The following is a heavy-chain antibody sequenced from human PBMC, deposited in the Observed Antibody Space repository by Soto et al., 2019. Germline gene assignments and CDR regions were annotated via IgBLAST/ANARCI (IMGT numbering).Heavy chain of an antibody. Sequence: GGSLRLSCAVSGFTFHDYAMRWVRQVPGKGLEWVADINRKERNIYYVGSVKGRFTISRDNAKSSLYLQMNSLRAEDTAFYYCAEYFYRMTCPGNPGYLWGQGTPVTVSS. D-gene: IGHD3-16*02. V-gene: IGHV3-9*01. CDR3: AEYFYRMTCPGNPGYL. CDR1: GFTFHDYA. CDR2: INRKERNI. J-gene: IGHJ4*03.